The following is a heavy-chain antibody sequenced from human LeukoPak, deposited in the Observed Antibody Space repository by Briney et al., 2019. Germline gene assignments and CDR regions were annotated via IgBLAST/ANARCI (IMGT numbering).Heavy chain of an antibody. CDR1: GFTFSSYG. CDR2: ISSSSSTI. CDR3: ARDSDAFDI. Sequence: GGSLRLSCAASGFTFSSYGMTWVRQAPGKGLEWVSYISSSSSTIYYADSVKGRFTISRDNAKNSLYLQMNSLRAEDTAVYYCARDSDAFDIWGQGTMVTVSS. V-gene: IGHV3-48*04. J-gene: IGHJ3*02.